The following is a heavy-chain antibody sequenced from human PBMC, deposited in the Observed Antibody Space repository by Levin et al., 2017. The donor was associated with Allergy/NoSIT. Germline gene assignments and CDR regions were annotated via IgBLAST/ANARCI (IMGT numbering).Heavy chain of an antibody. CDR1: GFTFSDYY. CDR2: ISGSTGSTR. D-gene: IGHD3-10*01. J-gene: IGHJ4*02. CDR3: ARGAGVYR. Sequence: GESLKISCIASGFTFSDYYMSWIRQTPGKGLEWISYISGSTGSTRYYADSVRGRFTIPRDDAKNSLYLQMDSLRVEDTAVYYCARGAGVYRWGQGTLVTVSS. V-gene: IGHV3-11*01.